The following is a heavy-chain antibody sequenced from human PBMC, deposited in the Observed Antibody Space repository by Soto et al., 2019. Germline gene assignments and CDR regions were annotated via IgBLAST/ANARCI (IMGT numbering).Heavy chain of an antibody. V-gene: IGHV4-39*01. CDR3: ARHAGNGHVYPFDF. CDR2: IYYSGST. Sequence: QLQLQESGPGLVKPSETLSLTCNVSGGSISSDSYFWGWVRQPPGKGLEWIGSIYYSGSTYYSPSLKSRVTISVDTSKNHFSLKVSSMTAADTAVYYCARHAGNGHVYPFDFWGQGSLVTVSS. J-gene: IGHJ4*02. D-gene: IGHD3-16*01. CDR1: GGSISSDSYF.